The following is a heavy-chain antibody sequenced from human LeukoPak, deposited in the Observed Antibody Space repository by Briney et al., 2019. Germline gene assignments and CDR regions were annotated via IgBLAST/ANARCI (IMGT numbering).Heavy chain of an antibody. CDR2: ISSSGSTI. CDR1: GFTFNSYS. J-gene: IGHJ1*01. CDR3: AKVAYYYAWGPEYFQH. D-gene: IGHD3-10*01. Sequence: GGSLRLSCAASGFTFNSYSMNWVRQAPGKGLEWVSYISSSGSTIYYADSVKGRFTISRDNSKNTLYLQMNSLRAEDTAVYYCAKVAYYYAWGPEYFQHWGQGTLVTVSS. V-gene: IGHV3-48*01.